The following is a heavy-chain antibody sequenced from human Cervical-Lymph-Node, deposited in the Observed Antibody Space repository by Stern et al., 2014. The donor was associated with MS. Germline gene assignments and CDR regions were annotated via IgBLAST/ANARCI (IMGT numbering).Heavy chain of an antibody. CDR1: GFSFSRYS. V-gene: IGHV3-33*01. CDR2: IWYGGSDP. J-gene: IGHJ4*02. Sequence: QVQLVESGGGVVQPGGSLRLSCAAFGFSFSRYSMDWVRQAPGKGLEWVALIWYGGSDPYYADSVTGRFTISRDNFKNTLYLQMNSLRAEDTAVYYCASAYSSSHYYFDYWGQGTLVTVSS. D-gene: IGHD6-13*01. CDR3: ASAYSSSHYYFDY.